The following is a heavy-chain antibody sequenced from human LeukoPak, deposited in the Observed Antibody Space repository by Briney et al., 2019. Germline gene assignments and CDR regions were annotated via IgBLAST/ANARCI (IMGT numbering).Heavy chain of an antibody. CDR1: GFTFNNYA. CDR3: ASYYYDSSGYYPPFGY. D-gene: IGHD3-22*01. V-gene: IGHV3-23*01. Sequence: GGSLRLSCAASGFTFNNYAMSWVRQAPGKGLEWVSPISGSGVTTYYADSVKGRFTIYRENSKKTLYVQMNRQRDEDTAGYYCASYYYDSSGYYPPFGYWGQGTLVTVSS. J-gene: IGHJ4*02. CDR2: ISGSGVTT.